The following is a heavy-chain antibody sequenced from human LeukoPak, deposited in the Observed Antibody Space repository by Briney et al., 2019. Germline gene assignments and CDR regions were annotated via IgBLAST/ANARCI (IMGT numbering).Heavy chain of an antibody. CDR1: GGSFSSYY. D-gene: IGHD5-18*01. CDR3: ARAGGYSYGPYYFDY. CDR2: IYYSGST. J-gene: IGHJ4*02. Sequence: SETLSLTCAVYGGSFSSYYWSWIRQPPGKGLEWIGYIYYSGSTNYNPSLKSRVTISVDTSKNQFSLKLSSVTAADTAVYYCARAGGYSYGPYYFDYWGQGTLVTVSS. V-gene: IGHV4-59*01.